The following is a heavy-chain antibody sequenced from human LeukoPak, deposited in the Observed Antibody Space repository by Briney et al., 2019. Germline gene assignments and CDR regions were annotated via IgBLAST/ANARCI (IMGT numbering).Heavy chain of an antibody. J-gene: IGHJ6*04. Sequence: SETLSLTCAVYGGSFSGDYWSWVRQTPGKGVEWVGEMNHSGSTNYNPSLKRRVTISVDTSKKKISLKLTSVTAPDTAVYYCARVLPDHAPFDVWVKGTSVTISS. CDR1: GGSFSGDY. V-gene: IGHV4-34*01. CDR3: ARVLPDHAPFDV. CDR2: MNHSGST. D-gene: IGHD2-2*01.